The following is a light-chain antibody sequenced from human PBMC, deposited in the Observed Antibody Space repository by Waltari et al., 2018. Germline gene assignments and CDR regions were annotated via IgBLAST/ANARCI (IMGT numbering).Light chain of an antibody. V-gene: IGLV2-14*03. CDR1: SSDVGGYTY. CDR2: NVN. CDR3: SSYTRSSALV. Sequence: QSALTQPASVSGSPGQSITISCTGTSSDVGGYTYVPWYQRDPGKAPKLMIYNVNVRPSGVSNRFSGSKSGNTASLIISGLQAEDEADYFCSSYTRSSALVFGGGTKLTVL. J-gene: IGLJ2*01.